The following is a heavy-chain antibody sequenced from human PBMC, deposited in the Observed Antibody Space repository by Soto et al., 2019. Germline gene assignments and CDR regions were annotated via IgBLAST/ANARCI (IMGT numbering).Heavy chain of an antibody. CDR2: TYYSGST. Sequence: SETLSLTCTVSGGSMIAYYWNWMRQPPGKGLQWIGYTYYSGSTTYNPSLKSRVTISVDSAKNQFSLKLDSVTPADTAVYYCARVRGTAGKRYFDYWGPGTLVTVSS. CDR1: GGSMIAYY. V-gene: IGHV4-59*01. CDR3: ARVRGTAGKRYFDY. D-gene: IGHD6-13*01. J-gene: IGHJ4*02.